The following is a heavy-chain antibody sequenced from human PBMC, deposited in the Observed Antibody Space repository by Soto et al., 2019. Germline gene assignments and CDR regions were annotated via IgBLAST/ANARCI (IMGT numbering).Heavy chain of an antibody. V-gene: IGHV1-69*02. CDR2: IIPILGIA. J-gene: IGHJ3*02. D-gene: IGHD2-2*01. CDR3: ATVRRVDPVPLCDAFDI. Sequence: ASVKVSCKASGGTFSSYTISWVRQAPGQRLEWMGRIIPILGIANYAQKFQGRVTITADKSTSTAYMELSSLRSEDTAVYYCATVRRVDPVPLCDAFDIWGQGTMVTVSS. CDR1: GGTFSSYT.